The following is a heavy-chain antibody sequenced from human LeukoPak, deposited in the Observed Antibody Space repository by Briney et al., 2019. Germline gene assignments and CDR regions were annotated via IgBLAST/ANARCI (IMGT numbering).Heavy chain of an antibody. Sequence: GESLKISCQSSGYNFTPYWIVWGRQIPGKGVEWMGITFAGYSYTIYSPSFQGQVTISVDKSISTAYLQWSSLKASDTAMYYCARLRGGYCSGGSCYSDYWGQGTLVTVSS. D-gene: IGHD2-15*01. CDR3: ARLRGGYCSGGSCYSDY. V-gene: IGHV5-51*01. CDR1: GYNFTPYW. CDR2: TFAGYSYT. J-gene: IGHJ4*02.